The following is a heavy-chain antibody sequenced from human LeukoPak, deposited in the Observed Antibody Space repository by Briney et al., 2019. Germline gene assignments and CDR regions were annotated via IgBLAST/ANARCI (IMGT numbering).Heavy chain of an antibody. CDR2: INPNSGGT. V-gene: IGHV1-2*02. Sequence: ASVKVSCKASGYTFTGYYMHWVRQAPGQGLEWMGWINPNSGGTNYAQKFQGRVTMTRDTSIGTSYMELSRLRSDVTAVYYCARAWLRLNPYFDYWGQGTLVTVSS. J-gene: IGHJ4*02. CDR1: GYTFTGYY. D-gene: IGHD5-12*01. CDR3: ARAWLRLNPYFDY.